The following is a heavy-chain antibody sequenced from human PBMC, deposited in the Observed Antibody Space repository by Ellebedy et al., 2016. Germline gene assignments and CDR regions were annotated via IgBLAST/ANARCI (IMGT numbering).Heavy chain of an antibody. CDR2: IYYSGST. J-gene: IGHJ5*02. V-gene: IGHV4-59*08. Sequence: SETLSLTCTVSGSSISSYYWSWIRQPPGKGLEWIAYIYYSGSTNHNPSLKSRVTISVDTSKNQFSLKLSSVTAADTAVYYCARLQMYYYDSSGYAFDPWGQGTLVTVSS. CDR1: GSSISSYY. CDR3: ARLQMYYYDSSGYAFDP. D-gene: IGHD3-22*01.